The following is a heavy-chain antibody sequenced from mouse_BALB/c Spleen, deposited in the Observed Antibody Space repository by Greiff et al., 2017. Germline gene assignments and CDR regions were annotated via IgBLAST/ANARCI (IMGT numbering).Heavy chain of an antibody. CDR3: ARKGTTVDYAMDY. J-gene: IGHJ4*01. CDR2: INPYNDGT. V-gene: IGHV1-14*01. CDR1: GYTFTSYV. Sequence: EVQLQQSGPELVKPGASVKMSCKASGYTFTSYVMHWVKQKPGQGLEWIGYINPYNDGTKYNEKFKGKATLTSDKSSSTAYMELSSLTSEDSAVYYCARKGTTVDYAMDYWGQGTSVTVSS. D-gene: IGHD1-1*01.